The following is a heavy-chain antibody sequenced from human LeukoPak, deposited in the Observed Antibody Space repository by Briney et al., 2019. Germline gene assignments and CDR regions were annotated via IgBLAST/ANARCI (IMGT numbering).Heavy chain of an antibody. CDR1: GFTFSSYA. J-gene: IGHJ4*02. Sequence: GGSLRLSCAASGFTFSSYAMNWVRQAPGKGLEWVSSISGSGGRTYYAGSVKGRFTISRDNSRDTLYLQMNSLRAEDTAVYYCANPPTVTSFDCWGQGTLVTVSS. CDR3: ANPPTVTSFDC. D-gene: IGHD4-11*01. CDR2: ISGSGGRT. V-gene: IGHV3-23*01.